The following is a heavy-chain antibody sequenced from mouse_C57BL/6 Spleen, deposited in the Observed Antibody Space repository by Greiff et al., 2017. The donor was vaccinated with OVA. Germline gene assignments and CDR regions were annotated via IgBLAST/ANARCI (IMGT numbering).Heavy chain of an antibody. J-gene: IGHJ4*01. CDR2: IWSGGST. V-gene: IGHV2-2*01. Sequence: VQGVESGPGLVQPSQSLSITCTVSGFSLTSYGVHWVRQSPGKGLEWLGVIWSGGSTDYNAAFISRLSISKDNSKSQVFFKMNSLQADDTAIYYCARNYGNYGYAMDYWGQGTSVTVSS. CDR3: ARNYGNYGYAMDY. D-gene: IGHD2-1*01. CDR1: GFSLTSYG.